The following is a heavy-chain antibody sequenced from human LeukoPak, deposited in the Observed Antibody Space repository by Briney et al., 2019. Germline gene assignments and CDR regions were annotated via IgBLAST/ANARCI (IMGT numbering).Heavy chain of an antibody. CDR1: GYSISSGYY. CDR2: IYHRGST. J-gene: IGHJ4*02. CDR3: ARGGGYCSGGSCYPSYFDY. V-gene: IGHV4-38-2*01. Sequence: KPSETLSLTCAVSGYSISSGYYWGWIRQPPGKGLEWIGSIYHRGSTYYNPSLQSRVTISVDTSKNQFSLKLSSVTAADTAVYYCARGGGYCSGGSCYPSYFDYWGQGTLVTVSS. D-gene: IGHD2-15*01.